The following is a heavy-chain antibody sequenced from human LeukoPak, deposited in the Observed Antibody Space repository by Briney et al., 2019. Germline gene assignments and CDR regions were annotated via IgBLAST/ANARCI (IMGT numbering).Heavy chain of an antibody. CDR2: ISGSGGST. D-gene: IGHD6-6*01. Sequence: GGSLRLSCAASGFTFSSYAMSWVRQTPGKGLEWVSVISGSGGSTYYGDPVKGRFTISRDNSKNTLYLQMNSLRAEDTAVYYCARDPSSNYYGMDVWGQGTTVTVSS. J-gene: IGHJ6*02. CDR3: ARDPSSNYYGMDV. V-gene: IGHV3-23*01. CDR1: GFTFSSYA.